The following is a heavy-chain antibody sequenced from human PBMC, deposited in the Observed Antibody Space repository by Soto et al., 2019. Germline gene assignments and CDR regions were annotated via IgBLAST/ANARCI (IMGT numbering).Heavy chain of an antibody. D-gene: IGHD7-27*01. CDR1: GFTFSSYS. V-gene: IGHV3-21*01. CDR3: ARPWGHYYYYYYMDV. Sequence: EVQLVESGGGLVKPGGSLRLSCAASGFTFSSYSMNWVRQAPGKGLEWVSSISSSSSYIYYADSVKGRFTISRDNAKNSLYLQMISLRAEDTAVYYCARPWGHYYYYYYMDVWGKGTTVTVSS. J-gene: IGHJ6*03. CDR2: ISSSSSYI.